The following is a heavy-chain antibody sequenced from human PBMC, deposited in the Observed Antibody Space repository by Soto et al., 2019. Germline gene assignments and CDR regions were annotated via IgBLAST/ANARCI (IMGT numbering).Heavy chain of an antibody. V-gene: IGHV3-48*01. D-gene: IGHD4-17*01. CDR2: ISSSSSTI. J-gene: IGHJ2*01. CDR3: ARESLTTVTTFWYFDL. Sequence: GGALRLSCAASGFTFSSYSMNWDRQAPGKGLEWVSYISSSSSTIYYADSVKGRFTISRDNAKNSLYLQMNSLRAEDTAVYYCARESLTTVTTFWYFDLWGRGTLVTVSS. CDR1: GFTFSSYS.